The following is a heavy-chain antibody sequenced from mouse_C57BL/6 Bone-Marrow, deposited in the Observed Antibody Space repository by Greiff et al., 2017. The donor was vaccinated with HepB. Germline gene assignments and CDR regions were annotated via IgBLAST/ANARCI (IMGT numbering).Heavy chain of an antibody. Sequence: VQLQQSGPGLVQPSQCLSISCTASGFSLTSYGVHWVRQSPGKGLEWLGVIWSGGSTDYNAAFISRLSISKDNSKSQLFFRMNSLRADDTAIYYCAGDGYYSWFGYWGQGTLVTVAA. CDR1: GFSLTSYG. V-gene: IGHV2-2*01. CDR3: AGDGYYSWFGY. J-gene: IGHJ3*01. CDR2: IWSGGST. D-gene: IGHD2-3*01.